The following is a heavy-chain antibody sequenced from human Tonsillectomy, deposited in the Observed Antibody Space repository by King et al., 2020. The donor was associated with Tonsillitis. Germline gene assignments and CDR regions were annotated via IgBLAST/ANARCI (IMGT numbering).Heavy chain of an antibody. CDR3: ANQRGSSGWHDS. D-gene: IGHD6-19*01. Sequence: QLVQSGGGVVQPGRSLRLSCAASGFTFSTYAMHWVRQAPGKGLEWVAVISYDGSNKYYADSVKGRFTISRDNSKNTLYLQMNSLRAEDTAVYYCANQRGSSGWHDSWGQGTLVTVSS. CDR2: ISYDGSNK. J-gene: IGHJ5*01. V-gene: IGHV3-30-3*01. CDR1: GFTFSTYA.